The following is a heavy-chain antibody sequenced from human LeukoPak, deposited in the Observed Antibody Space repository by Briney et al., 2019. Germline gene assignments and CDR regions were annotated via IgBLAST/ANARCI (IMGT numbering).Heavy chain of an antibody. CDR2: INWNGGST. J-gene: IGHJ4*02. CDR1: GFTFDDYG. D-gene: IGHD3-22*01. V-gene: IGHV3-20*04. CDR3: ASAWHLGIVVVMLDY. Sequence: GGSLRLSCAASGFTFDDYGMSWVRQAPGKGLEWVSGINWNGGSTGYADSVKGRFTISRDNAKNSLYLQMNSLRAEDTAVYYCASAWHLGIVVVMLDYWGQGTLVTVSS.